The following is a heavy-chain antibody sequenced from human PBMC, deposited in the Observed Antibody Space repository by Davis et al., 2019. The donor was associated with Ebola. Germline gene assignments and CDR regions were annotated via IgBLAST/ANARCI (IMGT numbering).Heavy chain of an antibody. CDR2: INPNSGGT. Sequence: ASVKVSCKASGYTLVSYYAHWVRQAPGQGLEWMGWINPNSGGTNYAQKFQGWVTMTRDTSISTAYMELSSLRSEDTAVYYCARATYYYDNWGQGTLVTVSS. J-gene: IGHJ4*02. CDR3: ARATYYYDN. V-gene: IGHV1-2*04. CDR1: GYTLVSYY.